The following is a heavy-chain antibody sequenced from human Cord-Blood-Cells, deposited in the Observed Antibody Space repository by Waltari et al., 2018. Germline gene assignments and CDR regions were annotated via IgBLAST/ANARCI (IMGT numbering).Heavy chain of an antibody. V-gene: IGHV3-53*01. CDR3: ASYIAAAAIDY. Sequence: EVQLVESGGGLIQPGGSLRLSCAASGSTVSSNYMSWVRQAPGKGLEGVSVIYSGGSTYYADSVKGRFTISRDNSKNPLYLQMNSLRAEDTAVYYCASYIAAAAIDYWGQGTLVTVSS. CDR2: IYSGGST. CDR1: GSTVSSNY. D-gene: IGHD6-13*01. J-gene: IGHJ4*02.